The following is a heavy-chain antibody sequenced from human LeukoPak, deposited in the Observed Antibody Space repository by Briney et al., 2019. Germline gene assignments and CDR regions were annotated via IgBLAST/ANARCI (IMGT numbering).Heavy chain of an antibody. CDR3: ASGRQLGY. J-gene: IGHJ4*02. Sequence: GGSLRLSCAASGFTFSSYWTSWVRQAPGKGLEWVANIKQDGSEEYYVDSVKGRFTISRGNAKNSLYLQMNSLRAEDTALYYCASGRQLGYWGQGTLVTVSS. CDR1: GFTFSSYW. V-gene: IGHV3-7*01. D-gene: IGHD3-16*01. CDR2: IKQDGSEE.